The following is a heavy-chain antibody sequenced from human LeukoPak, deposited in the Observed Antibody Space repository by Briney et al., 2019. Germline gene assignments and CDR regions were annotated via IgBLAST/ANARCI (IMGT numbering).Heavy chain of an antibody. Sequence: GSLRLPCAVSGFTFIDHFLDWVRQAPGKGLEWVGRSRNKAKSYTTEYAASVKGRFTISRDDSKNSLYLQMNSLKTEDTAVYYCVRVGSVAGSDYLDYWGQGTLVTVSS. CDR2: SRNKAKSYTT. D-gene: IGHD6-19*01. CDR3: VRVGSVAGSDYLDY. V-gene: IGHV3-72*01. CDR1: GFTFIDHF. J-gene: IGHJ4*02.